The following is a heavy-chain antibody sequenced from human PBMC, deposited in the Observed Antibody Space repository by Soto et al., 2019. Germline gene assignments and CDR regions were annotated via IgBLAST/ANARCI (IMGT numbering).Heavy chain of an antibody. CDR3: ARARRGGSYFDY. CDR1: GGSFNGYS. V-gene: IGHV4-34*01. J-gene: IGHJ4*02. CDR2: ITHSGST. D-gene: IGHD3-16*01. Sequence: SETLSLTCAVYGGSFNGYSWSWIHQPPGKGLEWIGEITHSGSTNYNPSLKSRVTISFDTSSNRFSLTLSSVTAADTAVYFCARARRGGSYFDYWGQGALVTVSS.